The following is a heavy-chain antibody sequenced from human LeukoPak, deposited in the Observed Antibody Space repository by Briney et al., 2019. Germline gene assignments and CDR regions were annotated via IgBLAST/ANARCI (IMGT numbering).Heavy chain of an antibody. Sequence: GGSLRLSCAASGFTFSSYAMNWVRQAPGKGLEWVSAISGSGGSTYFADSVKGRFTISRDNSKNTLYLQVNSLRAEDTAVYYCAKGPKTGYLYYFDYWGQGTLVTVSS. J-gene: IGHJ4*02. D-gene: IGHD3-9*01. CDR3: AKGPKTGYLYYFDY. CDR2: ISGSGGST. V-gene: IGHV3-23*01. CDR1: GFTFSSYA.